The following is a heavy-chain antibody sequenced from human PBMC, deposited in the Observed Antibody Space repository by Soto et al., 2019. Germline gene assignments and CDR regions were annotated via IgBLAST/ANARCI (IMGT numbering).Heavy chain of an antibody. V-gene: IGHV3-23*01. Sequence: GGSLRLSCAASEFTFSSYAMSWVRQAPGKGLEWVSTISGSGGSTYYTDSVKGRFTISRDNSKNTLYLQMPSLRAEDTAVYYCARTDPYYYYMDVWGKGTTVTVSS. CDR1: EFTFSSYA. CDR3: ARTDPYYYYMDV. D-gene: IGHD1-1*01. J-gene: IGHJ6*03. CDR2: ISGSGGST.